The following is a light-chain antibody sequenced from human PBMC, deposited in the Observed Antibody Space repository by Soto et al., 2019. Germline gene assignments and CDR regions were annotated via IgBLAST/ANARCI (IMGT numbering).Light chain of an antibody. Sequence: DIQMTQSPSTLSASVGDTVTITCRASQSISNWLAWYQQKPGKAPKLLIYDASNWASGVPSRFSGSGSRTRFTLTITSLQPDDFATYYCQQYDTSPWTFGQGTKVDIK. CDR3: QQYDTSPWT. V-gene: IGKV1-5*01. J-gene: IGKJ1*01. CDR2: DAS. CDR1: QSISNW.